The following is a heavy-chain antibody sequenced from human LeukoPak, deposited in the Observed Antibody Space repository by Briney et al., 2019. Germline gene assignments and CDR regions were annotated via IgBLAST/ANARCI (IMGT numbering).Heavy chain of an antibody. CDR1: GFTFSSYA. CDR2: ISGSGGST. J-gene: IGHJ4*02. Sequence: GGSLRLSCAASGFTFSSYAMSWVRQAPGKGLEWVSAISGSGGSTYYADSVKGRFTISRDNSKSTLYLQMNSLRAEDTAVYYCAKDGYYPNFFDYWGQGTLVTVSS. CDR3: AKDGYYPNFFDY. D-gene: IGHD1-26*01. V-gene: IGHV3-23*01.